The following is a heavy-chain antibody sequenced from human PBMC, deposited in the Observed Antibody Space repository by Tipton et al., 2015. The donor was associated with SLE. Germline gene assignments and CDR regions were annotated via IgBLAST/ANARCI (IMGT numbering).Heavy chain of an antibody. Sequence: TLSLTCTVSGGSISSSSYYWGWIRQPPGKGLEWIGSIYYSGSTYYNPSLKSRVTISVDTSKNQFSLKLSSVTAADTAVYYCASREGSSSISVAFDIWGQGTMVTVSS. CDR3: ASREGSSSISVAFDI. CDR1: GGSISSSSYY. V-gene: IGHV4-39*01. CDR2: IYYSGST. J-gene: IGHJ3*02. D-gene: IGHD2/OR15-2a*01.